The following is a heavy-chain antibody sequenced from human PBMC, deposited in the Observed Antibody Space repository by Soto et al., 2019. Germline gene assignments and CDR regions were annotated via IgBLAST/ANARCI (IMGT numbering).Heavy chain of an antibody. CDR2: VYTTGTS. D-gene: IGHD4-17*01. J-gene: IGHJ5*02. CDR1: GGSMSKFY. Sequence: QVQVQESGPGLVKPSETLSLTCSVSGGSMSKFYWSWIRKTAGKGLEWMGRVYTTGTSDYNPSLRSRIAMSVDISKKTFSLRLRSVTAADTGVYYCVRDGSKTLRDCFDLWGQGILVTVSS. CDR3: VRDGSKTLRDCFDL. V-gene: IGHV4-4*07.